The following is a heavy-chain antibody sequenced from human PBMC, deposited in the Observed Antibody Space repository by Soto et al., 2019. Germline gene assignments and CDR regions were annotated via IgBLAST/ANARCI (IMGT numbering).Heavy chain of an antibody. CDR3: AKDSGGAARPEYYYYYMDV. D-gene: IGHD6-6*01. CDR1: GFTFSSYA. V-gene: IGHV3-23*01. Sequence: GGSLRLSCAASGFTFSSYAMSWVRQAPGKGLEWVSAISGSGGSTYYADSVKGRFTISRDNSKNTLYLQMNSLRAEDTAVYYCAKDSGGAARPEYYYYYMDVWGKGTTVTVSS. CDR2: ISGSGGST. J-gene: IGHJ6*03.